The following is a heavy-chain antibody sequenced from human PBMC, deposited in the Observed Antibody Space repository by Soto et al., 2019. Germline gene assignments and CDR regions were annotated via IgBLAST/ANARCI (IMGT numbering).Heavy chain of an antibody. J-gene: IGHJ4*02. V-gene: IGHV4-59*01. D-gene: IGHD2-21*01. CDR1: GGSISSYY. Sequence: QVQLQESGPGLVKPSETLSLTCTVSGGSISSYYWNWIRQPPGKGLECIGYIYYSGSTNYNPSLKSRVTISVDTSKNQFSLKLSTVTAADTTVYYGARAYLEGGVIDYWGQGTLVTVSS. CDR2: IYYSGST. CDR3: ARAYLEGGVIDY.